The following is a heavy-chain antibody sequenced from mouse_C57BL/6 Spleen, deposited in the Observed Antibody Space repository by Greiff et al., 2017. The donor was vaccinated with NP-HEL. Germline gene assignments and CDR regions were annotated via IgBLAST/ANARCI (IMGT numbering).Heavy chain of an antibody. CDR2: ISSGGDYI. J-gene: IGHJ4*01. CDR3: TRDPSYYGSSYGYYYAMDY. V-gene: IGHV5-9-1*02. CDR1: GFTFSSYA. D-gene: IGHD1-1*01. Sequence: DVKLVESGEGLVKPGGSLKLSCAASGFTFSSYAMSWVRQTPEKRLEWVAYISSGGDYIDYADTVKGRFTISRDNARNTLYLQMSSLKSEDTAMYYCTRDPSYYGSSYGYYYAMDYWGQGTSVTVSS.